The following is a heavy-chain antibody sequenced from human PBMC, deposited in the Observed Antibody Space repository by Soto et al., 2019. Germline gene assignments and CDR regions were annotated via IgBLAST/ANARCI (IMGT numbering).Heavy chain of an antibody. Sequence: PGGSLRLSCAASGFTFSSYSMNWVRQAPGKGLEWVSSISSSSSYIYYADSVKGRFTISRDNAKNSLYLQMNSLRAEDTAVYYCARDPSGYSYGTGWFDPWGQGTLVTVSS. CDR1: GFTFSSYS. J-gene: IGHJ5*02. CDR3: ARDPSGYSYGTGWFDP. CDR2: ISSSSSYI. V-gene: IGHV3-21*01. D-gene: IGHD5-18*01.